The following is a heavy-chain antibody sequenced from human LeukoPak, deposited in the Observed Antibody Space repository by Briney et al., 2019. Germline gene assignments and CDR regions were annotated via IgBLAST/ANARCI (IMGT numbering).Heavy chain of an antibody. CDR1: GFTFDDYA. J-gene: IGHJ3*02. D-gene: IGHD4-17*01. CDR2: ISWNSGSI. CDR3: AKDLSGRSLRAFDI. Sequence: PGGSLRLSCAASGFTFDDYAMHWVRQAPGKGLEWVSGISWNSGSIGYADSVKGRFTISRDNAKNSLYLQMNSLRAEDTALYYCAKDLSGRSLRAFDIRGQGTMVTVSS. V-gene: IGHV3-9*01.